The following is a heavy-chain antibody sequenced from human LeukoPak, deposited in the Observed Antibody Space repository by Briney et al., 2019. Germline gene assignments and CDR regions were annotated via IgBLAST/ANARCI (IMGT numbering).Heavy chain of an antibody. CDR2: IIPIFGTA. V-gene: IGHV1-69*13. J-gene: IGHJ5*02. CDR3: ARDCSSTSCSFPYNWFDP. D-gene: IGHD2-2*01. Sequence: SVKVSCKASGGTFSSYAISWVRQAPGQGLEWMGGIIPIFGTANYAQKFQGRVTITADESTSTAYMELSSLRSEDTAVYYCARDCSSTSCSFPYNWFDPWGQGTLVTVSS. CDR1: GGTFSSYA.